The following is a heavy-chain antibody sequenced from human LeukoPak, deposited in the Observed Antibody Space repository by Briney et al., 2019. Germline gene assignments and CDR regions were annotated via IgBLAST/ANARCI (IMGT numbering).Heavy chain of an antibody. CDR3: ARDLYSSSWYYEHYYYGMDV. CDR1: GYTFTSYA. V-gene: IGHV1-3*02. Sequence: ASVKVSCKASGYTFTSYAMHWVRQAPGQRLEWMGWSNAGNGNTKYSQEFQGRVTITRDTSASTAYMELSSLRSDDTAVYYCARDLYSSSWYYEHYYYGMDVWGQGTTVTVSS. CDR2: SNAGNGNT. J-gene: IGHJ6*02. D-gene: IGHD6-13*01.